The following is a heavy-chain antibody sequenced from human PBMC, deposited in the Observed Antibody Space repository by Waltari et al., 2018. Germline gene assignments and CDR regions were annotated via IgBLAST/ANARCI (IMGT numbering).Heavy chain of an antibody. CDR2: INHSGST. CDR1: GGSFSGYY. J-gene: IGHJ6*03. D-gene: IGHD3-10*01. V-gene: IGHV4-34*01. Sequence: QVQLQQWGAGLLKPSETLSLTCAVYGGSFSGYYWSWIRQPPGKGLEWIGEINHSGSTNHNPSLKSRVTISVDTSKNQFSLKLSSVTAADTAVYYCARGGGGYYYYYYYMDVWGKGTTVTISS. CDR3: ARGGGGYYYYYYYMDV.